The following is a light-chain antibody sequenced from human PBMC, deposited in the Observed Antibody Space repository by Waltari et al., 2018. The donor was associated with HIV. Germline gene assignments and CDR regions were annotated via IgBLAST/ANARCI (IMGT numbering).Light chain of an antibody. CDR2: AAS. CDR1: QSISSY. CDR3: QQSYSIPLT. V-gene: IGKV1-39*01. J-gene: IGKJ4*01. Sequence: DIQMTQSQSSLSASVGDRVTITCRASQSISSYLNWYQQKPGKAPKLLIYAASSLQSGVPSRFSGSGSGTDFTLTISSLQPEDFATYYCQQSYSIPLTFGGGTKVEIK.